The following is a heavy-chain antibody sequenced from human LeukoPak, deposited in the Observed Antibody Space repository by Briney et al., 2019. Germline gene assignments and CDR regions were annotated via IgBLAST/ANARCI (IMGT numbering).Heavy chain of an antibody. Sequence: PGGSLRLSCAASGFTFSSYAMSWVRQAPGKGLEWVSAISGSGGSTYYADSVKGRFTISRDNSKNTLYLQMNSLRAEDTAVYYCARGRGSSSSGTGFDIWGQGTMVTVSS. CDR3: ARGRGSSSSGTGFDI. J-gene: IGHJ3*02. D-gene: IGHD6-13*01. CDR1: GFTFSSYA. CDR2: ISGSGGST. V-gene: IGHV3-23*01.